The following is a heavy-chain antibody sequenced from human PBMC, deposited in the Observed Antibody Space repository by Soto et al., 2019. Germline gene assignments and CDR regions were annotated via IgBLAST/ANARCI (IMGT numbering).Heavy chain of an antibody. J-gene: IGHJ4*02. D-gene: IGHD4-17*01. CDR3: ARTTAVPNTLRSRYFFDY. Sequence: SETLSLTCSVSGGSVSNNTYYWSWIRQPPGKRLEWIGYVYYSGTTNYNPSLKSRVTISVDLSKNQFSLGLSSVTTADTALYYCARTTAVPNTLRSRYFFDYWGQGTLVTVSS. CDR1: GGSVSNNTYY. CDR2: VYYSGTT. V-gene: IGHV4-61*01.